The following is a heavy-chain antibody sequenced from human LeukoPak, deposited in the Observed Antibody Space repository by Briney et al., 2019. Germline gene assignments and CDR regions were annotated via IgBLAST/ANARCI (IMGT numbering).Heavy chain of an antibody. Sequence: SVKVSFKASGGTFSSYAISWVRQAPGQGLEWMGGIIPIFGTANYAQKFQGRVTITADESTSTAYMELSSLRSEDTALYYCARDHCGGDCYFFDYWGQGTLVTVSS. J-gene: IGHJ4*02. CDR1: GGTFSSYA. CDR2: IIPIFGTA. D-gene: IGHD2-21*02. CDR3: ARDHCGGDCYFFDY. V-gene: IGHV1-69*13.